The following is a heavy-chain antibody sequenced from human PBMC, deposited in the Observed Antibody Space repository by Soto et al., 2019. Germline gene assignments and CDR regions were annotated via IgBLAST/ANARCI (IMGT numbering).Heavy chain of an antibody. V-gene: IGHV3-53*02. CDR3: ARDGGDWASGFGY. CDR1: GFSSSNYY. J-gene: IGHJ4*02. D-gene: IGHD2-21*02. CDR2: IYTGGSA. Sequence: EVQLVETGGALIQPGGSLRLSCAVSGFSSSNYYMFWVRQAPGKGLDWVSVIYTGGSAYYADSVKGRFTISRDSSKNMLYLQMNSLRDEDTAVYYCARDGGDWASGFGYWGQGTLVTVSS.